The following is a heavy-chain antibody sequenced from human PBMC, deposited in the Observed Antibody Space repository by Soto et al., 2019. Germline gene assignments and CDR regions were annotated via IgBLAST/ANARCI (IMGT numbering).Heavy chain of an antibody. CDR3: ARDLWGYCGTDCYPLDV. D-gene: IGHD2-21*02. V-gene: IGHV4-59*01. CDR1: GGSISGYY. CDR2: MYNTGST. J-gene: IGHJ6*02. Sequence: QVQLQESGPGLVKPSETLSLTCTVSGGSISGYYWSWIRQPPGKGLEWIGYMYNTGSTVYNPSFRSRVTVSVDPSKNQSALQPNSVTAADTAVYYCARDLWGYCGTDCYPLDVWGQGTTVTVSS.